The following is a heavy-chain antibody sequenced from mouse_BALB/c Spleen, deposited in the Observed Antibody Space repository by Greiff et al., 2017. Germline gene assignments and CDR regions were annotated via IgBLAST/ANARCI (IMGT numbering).Heavy chain of an antibody. Sequence: EVKLMESGGGLVQPGGSLKLSCAASGFTFSSYTMSWVRQTPEKRLEWVAYISNGGGSTYYPDTVKGRFTISRDNAKNTLYLQMSSLKSEDTAMYYCARRVYRYDAGRPGAMDYWGQGTSVTVSS. CDR1: GFTFSSYT. V-gene: IGHV5-12-2*01. CDR2: ISNGGGST. J-gene: IGHJ4*01. D-gene: IGHD2-14*01. CDR3: ARRVYRYDAGRPGAMDY.